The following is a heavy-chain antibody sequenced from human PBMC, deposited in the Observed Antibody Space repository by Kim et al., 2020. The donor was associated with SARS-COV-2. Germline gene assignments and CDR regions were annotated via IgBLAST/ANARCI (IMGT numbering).Heavy chain of an antibody. D-gene: IGHD1-26*01. V-gene: IGHV4-59*01. Sequence: NCNPSLKGRSTIAVDTSKNQFSLKLSSVAAADTAVYYCGVSGSDGGGFDYWGQGTLVTVSS. CDR3: GVSGSDGGGFDY. J-gene: IGHJ4*02.